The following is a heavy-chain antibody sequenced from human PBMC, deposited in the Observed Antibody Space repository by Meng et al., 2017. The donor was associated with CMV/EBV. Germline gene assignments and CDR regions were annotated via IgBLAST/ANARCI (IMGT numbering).Heavy chain of an antibody. V-gene: IGHV4-34*01. Sequence: GSLRLSCAVYGGSFSGYYWSWIRQPPGKGLEWIGEINHSGSTNYNPSLKSRVTISVDTSKNQFSLKLSSVTAAYTAVYYCSYYDILTGLRNWGQGTLVTVSS. CDR3: SYYDILTGLRN. D-gene: IGHD3-9*01. CDR2: INHSGST. J-gene: IGHJ4*02. CDR1: GGSFSGYY.